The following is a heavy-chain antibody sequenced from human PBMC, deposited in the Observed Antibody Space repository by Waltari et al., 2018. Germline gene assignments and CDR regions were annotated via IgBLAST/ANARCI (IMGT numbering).Heavy chain of an antibody. D-gene: IGHD3-10*01. CDR3: GREAREGRAPMAYFDY. CDR2: IIGVRSYT. J-gene: IGHJ4*02. Sequence: HVQLVQSGAEVKKPGASVKVSCKASGYTFTTSTMQWVRQAPGQRPGWIGWIIGVRSYTQYSKKFEGGITSTRYTSASIAYVELRSLRSEDTAVYFCGREAREGRAPMAYFDYWGQGTRVTVSS. V-gene: IGHV1-3*01. CDR1: GYTFTTST.